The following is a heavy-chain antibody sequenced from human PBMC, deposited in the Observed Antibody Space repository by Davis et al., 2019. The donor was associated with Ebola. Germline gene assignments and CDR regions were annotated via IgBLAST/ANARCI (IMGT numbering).Heavy chain of an antibody. D-gene: IGHD1-26*01. CDR2: IKQDGSDK. CDR1: GFTFNTYW. V-gene: IGHV3-7*01. Sequence: GGSLRLSCAASGFTFNTYWMSWVRQAPGKGLEWVANIKQDGSDKYYVDSVKGRFTISRDNAKNSLYLQMNSLRVEDTAVYYCARDSNGATIWDWFDSWGQGTLVTVSS. CDR3: ARDSNGATIWDWFDS. J-gene: IGHJ5*01.